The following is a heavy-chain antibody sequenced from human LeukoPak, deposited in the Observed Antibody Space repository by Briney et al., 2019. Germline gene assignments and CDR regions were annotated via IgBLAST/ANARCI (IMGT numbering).Heavy chain of an antibody. CDR1: GASFSGYY. Sequence: SETLSLTCAVNGASFSGYYWSWIRQPPGKGLEWIGETNQRGETSNNPSLKSRVTISLDTSKNQFSLKLSSVTAADTAVYYCARGGDCSGGSCYTWNYWGQGTLVTVSS. CDR2: TNQRGET. CDR3: ARGGDCSGGSCYTWNY. D-gene: IGHD2-15*01. V-gene: IGHV4-34*01. J-gene: IGHJ4*02.